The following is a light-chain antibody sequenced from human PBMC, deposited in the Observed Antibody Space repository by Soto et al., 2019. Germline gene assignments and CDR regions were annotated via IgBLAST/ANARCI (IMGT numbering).Light chain of an antibody. CDR1: RSDIGSYDH. V-gene: IGLV2-18*02. Sequence: QSALTQPPSVSGSPGQPVTISCTGTRSDIGSYDHVSWYQQTPGTAPKVIIFEVSHRPSGVPDRFSGSKSGNTASLTISGLQAEDEADYYCSSWTSGATYVFGSGTKDTDL. CDR3: SSWTSGATYV. J-gene: IGLJ1*01. CDR2: EVS.